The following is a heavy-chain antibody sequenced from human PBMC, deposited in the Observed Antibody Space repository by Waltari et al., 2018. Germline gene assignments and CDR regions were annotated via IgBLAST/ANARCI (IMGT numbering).Heavy chain of an antibody. J-gene: IGHJ5*02. D-gene: IGHD3-10*01. V-gene: IGHV3-7*01. CDR1: GFTFSNYW. CDR2: RNQDGSGR. CDR3: ARGDSDFREGAS. Sequence: EVRLVESGGGLVQPGGSLRLSCSTSGFTFSNYWMSWVRQAPGKGLGGVANRNQDGSGRYHVDSVKGRFTISRDNAMNSLHLQMNSLRAEDTAVYYCARGDSDFREGASWGQGTLVTVSS.